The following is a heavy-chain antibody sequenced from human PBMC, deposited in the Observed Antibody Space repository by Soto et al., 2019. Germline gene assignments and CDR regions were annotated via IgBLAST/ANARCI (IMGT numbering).Heavy chain of an antibody. J-gene: IGHJ4*02. Sequence: EVQLVESGGVLVQPGESLRLSCAASGFPFSSYEMNWVRQAPGKGLEWVAYISSGGGNIYYAESVKGRFTISRDHAKNSVDLQMNSLRAEDTAVYYWARDRWLRYSGYDWHFDYWGQGTLVTVSS. CDR1: GFPFSSYE. D-gene: IGHD5-12*01. CDR2: ISSGGGNI. V-gene: IGHV3-48*03. CDR3: ARDRWLRYSGYDWHFDY.